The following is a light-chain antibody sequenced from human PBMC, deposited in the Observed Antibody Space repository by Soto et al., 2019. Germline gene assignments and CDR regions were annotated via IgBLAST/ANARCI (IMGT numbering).Light chain of an antibody. CDR1: QNISNY. CDR2: DVS. J-gene: IGKJ1*01. Sequence: IVLRQSPGPLSLYPEEIAPISCRASQNISNYLIWYQQKPGQAPRLLIYDVSNRATDIPARFSGSGSGTDFTLTISRLEPEDFAVYYCQQYGSSPRTFGQGPMVDIK. CDR3: QQYGSSPRT. V-gene: IGKV3-20*01.